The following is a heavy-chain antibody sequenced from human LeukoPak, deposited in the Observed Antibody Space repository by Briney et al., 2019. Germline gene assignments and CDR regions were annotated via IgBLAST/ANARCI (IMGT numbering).Heavy chain of an antibody. CDR3: ARDTRPTDRSGYYHPDYFDY. V-gene: IGHV3-13*04. J-gene: IGHJ4*02. Sequence: PGGSLRLSCAASGFTFSRHDMHWVRQATGKGLEWVSAIGTAGDTYYQGSVKGRFTISRENAKNSLYLQMNSLRVGDTAVYYCARDTRPTDRSGYYHPDYFDYWGQGTLVTVSS. D-gene: IGHD3-22*01. CDR2: IGTAGDT. CDR1: GFTFSRHD.